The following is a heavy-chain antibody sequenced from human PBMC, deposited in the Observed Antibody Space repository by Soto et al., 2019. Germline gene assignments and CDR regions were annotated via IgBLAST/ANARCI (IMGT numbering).Heavy chain of an antibody. D-gene: IGHD4-17*01. Sequence: SETLSLTCTVSGGSVSSYYWSWIRQPPGKGLEWIGYIYYSGSTNYNPSLKSRVTISVDTSKNQFSLKLSSVTAADTAVYYCAAMPTAYYSSYSMDVWGKGTPVTVSS. V-gene: IGHV4-59*02. CDR3: AAMPTAYYSSYSMDV. CDR1: GGSVSSYY. CDR2: IYYSGST. J-gene: IGHJ6*03.